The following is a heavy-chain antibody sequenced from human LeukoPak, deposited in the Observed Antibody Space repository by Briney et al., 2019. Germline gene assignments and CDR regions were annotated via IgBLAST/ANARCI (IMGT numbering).Heavy chain of an antibody. D-gene: IGHD6-13*01. CDR2: IIPIFGTA. Sequence: SVKVSCKASGGTFSSYAISWVRQAPGQGLEWMGGIIPIFGTANYAQKFQGRVTMTRDTSISTAYMELSRLRSDDTAVYYCARDSSSGSWYDYYYYYMDVWGKGTTVTVSS. J-gene: IGHJ6*03. CDR1: GGTFSSYA. CDR3: ARDSSSGSWYDYYYYYMDV. V-gene: IGHV1-69*05.